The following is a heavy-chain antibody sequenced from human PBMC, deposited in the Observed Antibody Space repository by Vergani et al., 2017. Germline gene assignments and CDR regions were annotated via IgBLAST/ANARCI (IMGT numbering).Heavy chain of an antibody. D-gene: IGHD6-13*01. CDR3: ARGTEQQLVLYWFDP. CDR2: IFSNDEK. V-gene: IGHV2-26*01. Sequence: QESGPVLVKPTETLTLTCTVSGFSLSNARMGVSWIRQPPGRALEWLAHIFSNDEKSYSTSLKSRLTISKDTSKSQVVLTMTNMDPVDTATYYCARGTEQQLVLYWFDPWGQGTLVTVSS. J-gene: IGHJ5*02. CDR1: GFSLSNARMG.